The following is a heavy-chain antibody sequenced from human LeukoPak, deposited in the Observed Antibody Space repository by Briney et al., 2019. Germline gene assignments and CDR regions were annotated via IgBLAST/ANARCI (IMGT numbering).Heavy chain of an antibody. V-gene: IGHV3-53*01. J-gene: IGHJ4*02. CDR2: IYSGGST. Sequence: GGSLRLSCAASGFTVSSNYMSWVRQAPEKGLEWVSVIYSGGSTYYADSVKGRFTISRDNAKNSLYLQMNSLGAEDTAVYYCARGGGRRPTEYYFDYWGQGTLVTVSS. CDR3: ARGGGRRPTEYYFDY. D-gene: IGHD3-16*01. CDR1: GFTVSSNY.